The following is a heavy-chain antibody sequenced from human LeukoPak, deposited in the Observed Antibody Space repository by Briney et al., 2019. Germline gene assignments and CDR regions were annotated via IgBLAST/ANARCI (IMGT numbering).Heavy chain of an antibody. Sequence: GGSLRLSCAASGFTFSDYRMNWVRQAPGKGLEWISYISNDLSTIHYAASVKGRFTISRDNARNSLYLQMDSQRAEDTAVYFCARARGGRTYSETGGYPVFDNWGQGTLVTVSS. D-gene: IGHD2-8*02. CDR1: GFTFSDYR. CDR3: ARARGGRTYSETGGYPVFDN. V-gene: IGHV3-48*04. CDR2: ISNDLSTI. J-gene: IGHJ4*02.